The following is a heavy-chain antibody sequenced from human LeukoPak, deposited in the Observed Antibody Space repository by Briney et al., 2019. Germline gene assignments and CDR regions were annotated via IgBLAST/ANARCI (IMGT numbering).Heavy chain of an antibody. D-gene: IGHD2-8*01. Sequence: GGSLRLSCEASKFTFTTSSMHWVRQAPGKGLQWVSCISSSGSYIYYADSVKGRFTISRDNAKNSLYLQMNSLRAEGTAVYYCARDSIGYCTNGVCLSLQLYYYYYMDVWGKGTTVTVSS. J-gene: IGHJ6*03. CDR2: ISSSGSYI. CDR1: KFTFTTSS. CDR3: ARDSIGYCTNGVCLSLQLYYYYYMDV. V-gene: IGHV3-21*01.